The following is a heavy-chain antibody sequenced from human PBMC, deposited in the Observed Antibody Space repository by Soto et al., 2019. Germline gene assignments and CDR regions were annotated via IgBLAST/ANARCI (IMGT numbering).Heavy chain of an antibody. CDR2: INHSGST. V-gene: IGHV4-34*01. CDR1: GGSFSRYY. Sequence: SETLSLTCDVYGGSFSRYYWNWIRQPPGKGLEWLGEINHSGSTNYNPSLESRVTISLDTSKTQFSLKLTSVTAADTAVYYCARGEGRLAVTWFDPWGQGTLVTVSS. J-gene: IGHJ5*02. D-gene: IGHD4-4*01. CDR3: ARGEGRLAVTWFDP.